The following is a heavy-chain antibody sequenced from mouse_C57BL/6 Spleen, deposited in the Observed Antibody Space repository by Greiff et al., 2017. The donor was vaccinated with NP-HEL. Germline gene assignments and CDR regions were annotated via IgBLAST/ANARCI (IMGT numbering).Heavy chain of an antibody. CDR2: IYPGGGYT. CDR3: ARIRLTTPFDY. CDR1: GYTFTNYW. J-gene: IGHJ2*01. V-gene: IGHV1-63*01. Sequence: VKLMESGAELVRPGTSVKMSCKASGYTFTNYWIGWAKQRPGHGLEWIGDIYPGGGYTNYNEKFKGKATLTADKSSSTAYMQFSSLTSEDSAIYYCARIRLTTPFDYWGQGTTLTVSS. D-gene: IGHD1-1*01.